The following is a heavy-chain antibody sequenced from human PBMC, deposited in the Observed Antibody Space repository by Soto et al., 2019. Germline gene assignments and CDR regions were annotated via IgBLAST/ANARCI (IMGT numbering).Heavy chain of an antibody. CDR2: ISTFNGDT. CDR1: GYTFTTYD. V-gene: IGHV1-18*01. D-gene: IGHD2-8*01. CDR3: ARGYCADDKCYYFDF. J-gene: IGHJ4*02. Sequence: QVQLVQSGPEVKKPGASVKVSCETSGYTFTTYDITWVRQAPGQGLEWMGWISTFNGDTKYEEKLQDRVTMTTDTFTATAYMELRSLGSDDTAVYYCARGYCADDKCYYFDFWGQGTLVTVSS.